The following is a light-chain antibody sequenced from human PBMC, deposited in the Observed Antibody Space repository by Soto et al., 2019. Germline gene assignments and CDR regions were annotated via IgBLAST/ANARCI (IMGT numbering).Light chain of an antibody. CDR2: GTS. J-gene: IGKJ1*01. CDR3: HQFDSSLT. Sequence: EIVLTQSPGTLSLSPGDRATLSCRASQSVSTSFLAWYQQTPGQAPRLLNYGTSSRATGIPDRFSGSGSGTDFTLTISRLEPEDFAVYYCHQFDSSLTFGQGTTVEIK. V-gene: IGKV3-20*01. CDR1: QSVSTSF.